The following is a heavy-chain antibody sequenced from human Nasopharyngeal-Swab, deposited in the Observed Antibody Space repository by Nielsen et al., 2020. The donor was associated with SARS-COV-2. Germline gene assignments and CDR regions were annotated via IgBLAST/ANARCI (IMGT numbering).Heavy chain of an antibody. J-gene: IGHJ6*02. Sequence: ASVKVSCKASGYTFTSYDINWVRQATGQGLEWMGIINPSGGSTSYAQKFQGRVTMTRDTSTSTVYMELSSLRSEDTAVYYCARGGVDTAMAYYGMDVWGQGTTVTVSS. CDR3: ARGGVDTAMAYYGMDV. D-gene: IGHD5-18*01. V-gene: IGHV1-46*01. CDR1: GYTFTSYD. CDR2: INPSGGST.